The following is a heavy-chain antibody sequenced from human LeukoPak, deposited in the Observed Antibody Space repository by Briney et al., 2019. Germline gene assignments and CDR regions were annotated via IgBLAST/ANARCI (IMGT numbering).Heavy chain of an antibody. D-gene: IGHD2-2*01. J-gene: IGHJ6*02. V-gene: IGHV4-59*01. Sequence: SETLSLTCTVSGDSISSYYWSWIRQSPGKGLEWIGYIYYSGSTNYNPSLKSRVTISVDTSKNQFSLKLSSVTAADTAVYYCAREDCSGTSCSEYVWGQGTSVTVSS. CDR3: AREDCSGTSCSEYV. CDR2: IYYSGST. CDR1: GDSISSYY.